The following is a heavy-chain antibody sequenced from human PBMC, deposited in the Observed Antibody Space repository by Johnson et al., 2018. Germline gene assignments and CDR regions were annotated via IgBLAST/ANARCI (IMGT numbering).Heavy chain of an antibody. CDR3: ARTTRGAFDL. Sequence: VQLVQSGGGLVQPGGSLKLSCAASGFSVSGDYMNWVRQAPGTGLEWVSVIYSEGSTHYVDSVKGRFTVSRDISKNNLYLQMRSLRVEDTAVYFCARTTRGAFDLWGQGTMVTVSS. J-gene: IGHJ3*01. CDR2: IYSEGST. D-gene: IGHD4-17*01. V-gene: IGHV3-66*02. CDR1: GFSVSGDY.